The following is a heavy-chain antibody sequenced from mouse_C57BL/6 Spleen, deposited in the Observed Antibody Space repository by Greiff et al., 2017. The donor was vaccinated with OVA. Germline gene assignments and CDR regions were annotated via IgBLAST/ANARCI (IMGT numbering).Heavy chain of an antibody. D-gene: IGHD2-1*01. J-gene: IGHJ3*01. CDR1: GYTFTSYW. V-gene: IGHV1-64*01. CDR2: IHPNSGST. CDR3: ARRGNYGNYGGFAY. Sequence: VQLQQPGAELVKPGASVKLSCKASGYTFTSYWMHWVKQRPGQGLEWIGMIHPNSGSTNYNEKFKSKATLTVDKSSSTAYMQLSSLTSEDSAVYYCARRGNYGNYGGFAYWGQGTLVTVSA.